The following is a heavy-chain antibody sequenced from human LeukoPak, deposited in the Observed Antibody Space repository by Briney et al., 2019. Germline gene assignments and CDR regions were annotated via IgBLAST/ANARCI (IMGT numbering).Heavy chain of an antibody. Sequence: ASVKVSCKASGYTFTSYDINWVRQATGQGLEWMGWMNPNSGNTGYAQKFQGRVTITRNTSISTAYMELSSLRSEDTAVYYCAVIGGCSGGSCSHDYWGQGTLVTVSS. CDR2: MNPNSGNT. CDR3: AVIGGCSGGSCSHDY. J-gene: IGHJ4*02. V-gene: IGHV1-8*03. D-gene: IGHD2-15*01. CDR1: GYTFTSYD.